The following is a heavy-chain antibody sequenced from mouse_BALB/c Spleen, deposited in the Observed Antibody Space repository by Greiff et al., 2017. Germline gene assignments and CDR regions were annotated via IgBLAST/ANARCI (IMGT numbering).Heavy chain of an antibody. J-gene: IGHJ4*01. CDR1: GYAFSSYW. CDR2: IYPGDGDT. Sequence: VKLQESGAELVRPGSSVKISCKASGYAFSSYWMNWVKQRPGQGLEWIGQIYPGDGDTNYNGKFKGKATLTADKSSSTAYMQLSSLTSEDSAVYFCARCDYGSRRALYAMDYWGQGTSVTVSS. D-gene: IGHD1-1*01. V-gene: IGHV1-80*01. CDR3: ARCDYGSRRALYAMDY.